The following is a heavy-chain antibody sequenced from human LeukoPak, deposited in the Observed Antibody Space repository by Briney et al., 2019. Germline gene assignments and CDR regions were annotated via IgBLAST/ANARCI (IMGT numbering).Heavy chain of an antibody. D-gene: IGHD3-22*01. V-gene: IGHV1-69*05. CDR3: ARVNYYDSSGGAAFDI. J-gene: IGHJ3*02. Sequence: SVKVSCKASRGTFSSYAISWVRQAPGHGLEWMGGIIPIFGTANHAQKFQGRVTNTTAESTSTAYMELSSLRSEDTAVYYCARVNYYDSSGGAAFDIWGQGTMVTVSS. CDR2: IIPIFGTA. CDR1: RGTFSSYA.